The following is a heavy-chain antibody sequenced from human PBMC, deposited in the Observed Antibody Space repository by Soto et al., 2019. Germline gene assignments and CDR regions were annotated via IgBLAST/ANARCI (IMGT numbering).Heavy chain of an antibody. CDR3: ASLIAAAGPPHSPRYYYGMDV. Sequence: QVQLVQSGAEVKKPGSSVKVSCKASGGTFSSYAISWVRQAPGQGLEWMGGIIPIFGTADYAQKFQGRVTITAEEATSRAYMERSCLRSEDTAIYYCASLIAAAGPPHSPRYYYGMDVWGQGTTVTVSS. D-gene: IGHD6-13*01. CDR2: IIPIFGTA. CDR1: GGTFSSYA. J-gene: IGHJ6*02. V-gene: IGHV1-69*12.